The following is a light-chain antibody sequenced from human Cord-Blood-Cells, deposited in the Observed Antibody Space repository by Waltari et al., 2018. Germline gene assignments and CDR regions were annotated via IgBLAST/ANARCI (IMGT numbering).Light chain of an antibody. V-gene: IGLV2-23*03. J-gene: IGLJ3*02. Sequence: QSALTQPASVSGSPGQSITISCTGNSSDVGSYNLVSWYQQHPGKAPKLMIYEGSKRPSGVSNRFSGSKSCNTASLTISGLQAEDEADYYCCSYAGSSTFAVFGGGTKLTVL. CDR1: SSDVGSYNL. CDR3: CSYAGSSTFAV. CDR2: EGS.